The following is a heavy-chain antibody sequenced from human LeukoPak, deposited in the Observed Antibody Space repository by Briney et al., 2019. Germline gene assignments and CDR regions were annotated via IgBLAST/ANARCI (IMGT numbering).Heavy chain of an antibody. V-gene: IGHV1-58*02. D-gene: IGHD1-26*01. CDR3: AADLYGGSYGYYYYYMDV. CDR1: GFTFTSSA. CDR2: IVVGSGNT. J-gene: IGHJ6*03. Sequence: GASVKVSCKASGFTFTSSAMQWVRQARGQRLEWIGWIVVGSGNTNYAQKFQERVTITRDMSTSTAYMELSSLRSENTAVYYCAADLYGGSYGYYYYYMDVWGKGTTVTVSS.